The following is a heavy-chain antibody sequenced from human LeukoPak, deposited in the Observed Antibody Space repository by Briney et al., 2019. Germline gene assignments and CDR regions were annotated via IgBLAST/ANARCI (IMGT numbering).Heavy chain of an antibody. CDR3: ARVHSSGYYNAFDI. CDR2: ISSSSSYI. D-gene: IGHD3-22*01. Sequence: GGYLRLSCAASGFTFSSYSMNWVRQAPGKGLEWVSSISSSSSYIYYADSVKGRFTISRDNDKNSLYLQMNSLRAEDTAVYYCARVHSSGYYNAFDIWGQGTMVTVSS. J-gene: IGHJ3*02. V-gene: IGHV3-21*01. CDR1: GFTFSSYS.